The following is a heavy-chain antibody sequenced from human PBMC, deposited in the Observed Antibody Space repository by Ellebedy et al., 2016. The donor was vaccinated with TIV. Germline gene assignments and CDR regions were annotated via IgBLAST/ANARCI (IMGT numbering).Heavy chain of an antibody. CDR3: AKGGRELLVPTYYYGMDV. J-gene: IGHJ6*02. CDR1: GFTFSSYW. CDR2: INSDGSST. Sequence: GESLKISXAASGFTFSSYWMHWVRQAPGKGLVWVSRINSDGSSTSYADSVKGRFTISRDNAKNSLYLQMNSLRAEDMAVYYCAKGGRELLVPTYYYGMDVWGQGTTVTVSS. D-gene: IGHD1-26*01. V-gene: IGHV3-74*01.